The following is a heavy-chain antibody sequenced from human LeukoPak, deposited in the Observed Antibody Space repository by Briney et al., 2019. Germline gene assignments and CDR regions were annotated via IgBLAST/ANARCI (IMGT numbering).Heavy chain of an antibody. CDR2: FDPEDGET. Sequence: ASVKVSCKVSGYTLTELSMHWVRQAPGKGLEWMGGFDPEDGETIYAQKFQGRVTMTEDTSTDTAYMELSSLRSEDTAVYYCAVSGYYGYYFDYWGQRTLVTVSS. J-gene: IGHJ4*02. V-gene: IGHV1-24*01. CDR3: AVSGYYGYYFDY. CDR1: GYTLTELS. D-gene: IGHD3-22*01.